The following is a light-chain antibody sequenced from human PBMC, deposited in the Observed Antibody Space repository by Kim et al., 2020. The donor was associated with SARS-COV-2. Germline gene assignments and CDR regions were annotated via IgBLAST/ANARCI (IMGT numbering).Light chain of an antibody. V-gene: IGLV6-57*03. J-gene: IGLJ3*02. CDR2: EDN. CDR1: SCSIASNY. Sequence: NFMLTQPHSVSESPGKTVTISCTRSSCSIASNYVQWYQQRPGSAPTTVIYEDNQRPSGVPDRFSGSIDSSSNSASLTISGLKTEDEADYYCQSYDSSSWVFGGGTKLTVL. CDR3: QSYDSSSWV.